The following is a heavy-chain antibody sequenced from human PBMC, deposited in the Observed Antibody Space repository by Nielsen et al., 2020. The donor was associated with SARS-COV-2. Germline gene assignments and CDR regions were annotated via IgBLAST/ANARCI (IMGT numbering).Heavy chain of an antibody. CDR3: ARADYYGSGSYYNFQH. CDR1: GGSISSYY. CDR2: IYYSGST. J-gene: IGHJ1*01. D-gene: IGHD3-10*01. Sequence: SETLSLTCTVSGGSISSYYWSWIRQPPGKGLEWTGYIYYSGSTNYNPSLKSRVTISVDTSKNQFSLKLSSVTAADTAVYYCARADYYGSGSYYNFQHWGQGTLVTVSS. V-gene: IGHV4-59*01.